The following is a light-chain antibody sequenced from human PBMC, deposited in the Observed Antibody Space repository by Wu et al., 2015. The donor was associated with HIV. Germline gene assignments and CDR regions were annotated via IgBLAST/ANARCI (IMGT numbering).Light chain of an antibody. CDR3: QQFYTYPLT. CDR1: QDIRSS. J-gene: IGKJ4*01. V-gene: IGKV1-9*01. CDR2: SAS. Sequence: DIQMTQSPSTLSASVGDSVTITCRASQDIRSSLAWYQQKPGRAPQLLLYSASTLQSGVPPRFSGRRSGTDFTLTINSLQPEDFVTYFCQQFYTYPLTFGGGTKVEIK.